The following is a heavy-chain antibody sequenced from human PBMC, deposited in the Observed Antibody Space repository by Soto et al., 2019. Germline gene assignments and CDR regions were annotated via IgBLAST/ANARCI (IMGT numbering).Heavy chain of an antibody. CDR2: ISGSGGST. CDR3: AKGLIWFGELFAQGDWFDP. CDR1: GFTFSSYA. J-gene: IGHJ5*02. D-gene: IGHD3-10*01. V-gene: IGHV3-23*01. Sequence: EVQLLESGGGLVQPGGSLRLSCAASGFTFSSYAMSWVRQAPGKGLEWVSAISGSGGSTYYADSVKGRFTISRDNSKNTLYLQMNSLRAEDTAVYYCAKGLIWFGELFAQGDWFDPWGQGTLVTVSS.